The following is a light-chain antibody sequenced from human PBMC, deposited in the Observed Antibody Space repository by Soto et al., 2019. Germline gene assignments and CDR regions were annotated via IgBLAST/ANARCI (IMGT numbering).Light chain of an antibody. CDR2: SAS. Sequence: DIQMTQSPSSLSASVGDRVTITCRASQDISSYLNWYQQKAGKAPSLLIFSASTLESGAPSRVSGSGSGSDFTLTITSLQPEDFATYYCQPTSRAPYTFGQGTNL. CDR1: QDISSY. CDR3: QPTSRAPYT. J-gene: IGKJ2*01. V-gene: IGKV1-39*01.